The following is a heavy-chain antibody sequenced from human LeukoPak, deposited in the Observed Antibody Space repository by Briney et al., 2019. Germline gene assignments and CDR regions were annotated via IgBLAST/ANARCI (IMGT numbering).Heavy chain of an antibody. Sequence: GGSLRLSCGASGFTFSSYSMNWVRQAPGKGLEWVSSISSSSSYIYYADSVKGRFTIFRDNAKNSLYLQMNSLRAEDTAVYYCARSPGFGDRGDDYWGQGTLVTVSS. V-gene: IGHV3-21*01. J-gene: IGHJ4*02. D-gene: IGHD3-10*01. CDR3: ARSPGFGDRGDDY. CDR1: GFTFSSYS. CDR2: ISSSSSYI.